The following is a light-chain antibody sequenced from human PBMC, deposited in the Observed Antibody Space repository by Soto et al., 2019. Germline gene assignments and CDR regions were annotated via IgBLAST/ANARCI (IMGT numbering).Light chain of an antibody. CDR2: GAS. CDR1: QSVSSN. J-gene: IGKJ5*01. V-gene: IGKV3-15*01. CDR3: QQYNNWPLT. Sequence: EIVMTQSPATLSVSPGERATLSCRASQSVSSNLAWYQQKPGQAPRLLIYGASTRATGIPARFSGSGSGTEFTLTISSLQSEDFAVYYCQQYNNWPLTFGQGKRLEIK.